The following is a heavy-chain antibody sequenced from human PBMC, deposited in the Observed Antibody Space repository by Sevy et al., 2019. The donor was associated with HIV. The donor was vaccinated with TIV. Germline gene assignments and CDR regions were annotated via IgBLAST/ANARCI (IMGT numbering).Heavy chain of an antibody. CDR3: AREGCTKPHDY. J-gene: IGHJ4*02. D-gene: IGHD2-8*01. CDR1: GFTFSKYS. CDR2: FSFGCGKI. Sequence: GGSLRLSCAASGFTFSKYSMSWIRQTPGNGLEWVSTFSFGCGKINYADSVKGRLTISRDDSRNTFYLQMYSLRAEDTAIYYCAREGCTKPHDYSGQGTLVTVSS. V-gene: IGHV3-23*01.